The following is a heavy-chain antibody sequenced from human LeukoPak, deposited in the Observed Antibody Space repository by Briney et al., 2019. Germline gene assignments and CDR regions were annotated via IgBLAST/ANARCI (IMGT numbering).Heavy chain of an antibody. Sequence: LAGGSLILSCAASGFTFSSYSMNWVRQAPGKGLEWVSYITSSSSIIYNADSVKGRFTISRDNAKNSLYLQMNSLRDEDTAVYYCARDAGYSSGWSHWYFDLWGRGTLVTVSS. CDR2: ITSSSSII. J-gene: IGHJ2*01. CDR3: ARDAGYSSGWSHWYFDL. D-gene: IGHD6-19*01. CDR1: GFTFSSYS. V-gene: IGHV3-48*02.